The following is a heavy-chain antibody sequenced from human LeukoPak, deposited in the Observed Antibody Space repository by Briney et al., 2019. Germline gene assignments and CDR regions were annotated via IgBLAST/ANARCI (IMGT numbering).Heavy chain of an antibody. D-gene: IGHD1-26*01. CDR3: ARWAGSRISGSYRRQDRSYYYYMDV. CDR2: IYYSGST. Sequence: SETLSLTCTVSGGSISSSSYYWGWIRQPPGKGLEWIGSIYYSGSTYYNPSLKSQVTISVDTSKNQFSLKLSSVTAADTAVYYCARWAGSRISGSYRRQDRSYYYYMDVWGKGTTVTVSS. J-gene: IGHJ6*03. V-gene: IGHV4-39*07. CDR1: GGSISSSSYY.